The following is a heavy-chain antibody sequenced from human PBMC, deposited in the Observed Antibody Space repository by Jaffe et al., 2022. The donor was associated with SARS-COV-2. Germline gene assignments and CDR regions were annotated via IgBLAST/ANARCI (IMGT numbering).Heavy chain of an antibody. Sequence: QLQLQESGSGLVKPSQTLSLTCAVSGGSISSGGYSWSWIRQPPGKGLEWIGYIYHSGSTYYNPSLKSRVTISVDRSKNQFSLKLSSVTAADTAVYYCARAYYYYDSSSVRNWHFDLWGRGTLVTVSS. CDR1: GGSISSGGYS. J-gene: IGHJ2*01. CDR3: ARAYYYYDSSSVRNWHFDL. CDR2: IYHSGST. D-gene: IGHD3-22*01. V-gene: IGHV4-30-2*01.